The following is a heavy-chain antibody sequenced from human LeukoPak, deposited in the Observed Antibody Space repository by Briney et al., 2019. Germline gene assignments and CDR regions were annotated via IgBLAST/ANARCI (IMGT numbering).Heavy chain of an antibody. CDR3: ARDLDDSNALQPFFHH. J-gene: IGHJ1*01. D-gene: IGHD1-1*01. Sequence: GGSLRLSCAASGFTFSNYAMSWVRQAPGQGLEWVSAISGGGSTTYSADSVKGRFTISRDNSKNTLYLQMNSLRAEDTAVYYCARDLDDSNALQPFFHHWAQGTLVTVSS. CDR1: GFTFSNYA. CDR2: ISGGGSTT. V-gene: IGHV3-23*01.